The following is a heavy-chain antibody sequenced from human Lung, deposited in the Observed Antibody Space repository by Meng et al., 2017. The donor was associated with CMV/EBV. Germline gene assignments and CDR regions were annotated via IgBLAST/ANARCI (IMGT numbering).Heavy chain of an antibody. V-gene: IGHV4-39*02. J-gene: IGHJ4*02. D-gene: IGHD3-16*01. CDR3: ARRLWGFFDS. CDR1: AGSVSSTHYY. CDR2: VYYNGST. Sequence: SETXSLTCSVSAGSVSSTHYYWGWIRQPPGKGLEWIGHVYYNGSTYHNPSLKIRVTMSVDTSKNHFSLNVSSVTAADTAVYYCARRLWGFFDSWGQGPLVTVSS.